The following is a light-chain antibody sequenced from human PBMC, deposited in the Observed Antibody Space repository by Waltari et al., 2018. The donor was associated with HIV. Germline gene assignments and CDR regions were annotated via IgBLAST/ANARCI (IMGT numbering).Light chain of an antibody. CDR1: RPKIAFYNF. Sequence: QSPLYPPASVSGSPRQSITIPCSGVRPKIAFYNFVSWYQLRPGKAPQLIIFGVTRRPSGISSRFSGSTSGGTASLTISDLQIEDEADYFCSSFAGTGTPMFGGGTKLTVL. CDR2: GVT. V-gene: IGLV2-14*01. J-gene: IGLJ3*02. CDR3: SSFAGTGTPM.